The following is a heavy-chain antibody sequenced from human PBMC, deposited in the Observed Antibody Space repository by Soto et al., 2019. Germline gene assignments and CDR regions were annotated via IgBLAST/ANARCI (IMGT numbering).Heavy chain of an antibody. D-gene: IGHD3-3*01. CDR1: GGSFSGYY. J-gene: IGHJ6*02. V-gene: IGHV4-34*01. Sequence: SETLSLTCAVYGGSFSGYYWSWIRQPPGKGLEWIGEINHSGSTNYNPSLKSRVTISVDTSKNQFSLKLSSVTAADTAVYYCAKPRITIFGVARGGMDVWGQGTTVTVSS. CDR3: AKPRITIFGVARGGMDV. CDR2: INHSGST.